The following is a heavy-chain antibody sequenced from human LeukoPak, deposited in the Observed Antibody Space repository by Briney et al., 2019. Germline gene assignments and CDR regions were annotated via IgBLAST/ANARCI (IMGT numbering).Heavy chain of an antibody. Sequence: GGSLRLSCAASGFTFSNAWMSWVRQAPGKGLEWVGRIKSKTDGGTTDYAAPVKGRFTISRDDSKNTLYLQMNSLKTEVTAVYYCTTDWTGTTPDYWGQGTLVTVSS. D-gene: IGHD1-7*01. V-gene: IGHV3-15*01. J-gene: IGHJ4*02. CDR1: GFTFSNAW. CDR2: IKSKTDGGTT. CDR3: TTDWTGTTPDY.